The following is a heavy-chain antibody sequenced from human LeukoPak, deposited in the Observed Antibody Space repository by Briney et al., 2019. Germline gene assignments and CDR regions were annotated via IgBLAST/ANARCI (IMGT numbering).Heavy chain of an antibody. CDR3: AGDFWSGYYYYYYMDV. CDR2: IIPIFGTA. CDR1: GGTFISYA. Sequence: ASVKVSCKASGGTFISYAISWVRQAPGQGLEWMGGIIPIFGTANYAQKFQGRVTITADESTSTAYMELSSLRSEDTAVYYCAGDFWSGYYYYYYMDVWGKGTTVTVSS. V-gene: IGHV1-69*01. D-gene: IGHD3-3*01. J-gene: IGHJ6*03.